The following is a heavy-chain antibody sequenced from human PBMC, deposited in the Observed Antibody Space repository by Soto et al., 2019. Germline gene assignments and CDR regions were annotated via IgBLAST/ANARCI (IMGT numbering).Heavy chain of an antibody. CDR1: GFTFSSYA. Sequence: GGSLRLSCAASGFTFSSYAMSWVRQAPGKGLEWVSAISGSGGSTYYAVSVKGRFTISRDNSKNTLYLQMNSLRAEDTAVFYCAKDLAVAGPNKDAFDIWGQGTMVTVSS. CDR3: AKDLAVAGPNKDAFDI. V-gene: IGHV3-23*01. J-gene: IGHJ3*02. D-gene: IGHD6-19*01. CDR2: ISGSGGST.